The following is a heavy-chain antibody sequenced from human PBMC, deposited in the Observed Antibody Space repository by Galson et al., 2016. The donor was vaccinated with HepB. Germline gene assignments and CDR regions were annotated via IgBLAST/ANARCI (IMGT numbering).Heavy chain of an antibody. CDR2: VNPGGST. V-gene: IGHV4-34*01. D-gene: IGHD6-13*01. CDR1: GGSFSGFY. J-gene: IGHJ4*02. Sequence: SETLSLTCAVYGGSFSGFYWSWIRQSPGKGLQWIGEVNPGGSTHYNPSLKSRVTISVDTSKNQFYLKLSSVTAADTAVYDCAREGSSWYSDSWGPGALVTVSS. CDR3: AREGSSWYSDS.